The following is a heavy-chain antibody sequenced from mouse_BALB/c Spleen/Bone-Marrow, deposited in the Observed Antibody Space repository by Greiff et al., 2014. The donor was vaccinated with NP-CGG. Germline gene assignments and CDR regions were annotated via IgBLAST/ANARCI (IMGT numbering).Heavy chain of an antibody. J-gene: IGHJ2*01. Sequence: VQLKQSGAGLVKPGASVKLSCTASGFNIKDTYMHWVKQRPEQGLEWIGRIDPANGNTKYDPKFQGKATITADTSSNTAYLQLSSLTSEDTAVYYCARGYYDYDLDYWGQGTTLTVSS. CDR2: IDPANGNT. CDR1: GFNIKDTY. V-gene: IGHV14-3*02. CDR3: ARGYYDYDLDY. D-gene: IGHD2-4*01.